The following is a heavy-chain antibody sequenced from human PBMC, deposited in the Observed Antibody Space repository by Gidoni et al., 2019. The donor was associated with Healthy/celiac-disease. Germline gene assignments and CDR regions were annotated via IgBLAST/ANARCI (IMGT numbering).Heavy chain of an antibody. CDR2: IYTSGNT. CDR3: ARDYSSGAFDY. D-gene: IGHD6-19*01. J-gene: IGHJ4*02. CDR1: GGSISSYY. V-gene: IGHV4-4*07. Sequence: QVQLQESGPGLVKPSEPLSLTCTVSGGSISSYYWSWIRQPAGNGLEGIGRIYTSGNTNYNPSLKRRFTMSVDTSKNQFSLKLSSVTAADTAVYYCARDYSSGAFDYWGQGTLVTVSS.